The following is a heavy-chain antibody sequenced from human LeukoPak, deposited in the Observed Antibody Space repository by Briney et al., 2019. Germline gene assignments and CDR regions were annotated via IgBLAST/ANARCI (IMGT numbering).Heavy chain of an antibody. D-gene: IGHD4-17*01. V-gene: IGHV3-23*01. CDR1: GYTFTSYD. Sequence: GGSQTLSCTVSGYTFTSYDMGCVRQTRRRGLEGVSYVSGSDDGTYYAHSVKGRFTISRDNSKKTLDLHMDSLRAEDTAVYYCAKERLGGNYGDYAVDYWGQGTMVAVSS. CDR2: VSGSDDGT. CDR3: AKERLGGNYGDYAVDY. J-gene: IGHJ4*02.